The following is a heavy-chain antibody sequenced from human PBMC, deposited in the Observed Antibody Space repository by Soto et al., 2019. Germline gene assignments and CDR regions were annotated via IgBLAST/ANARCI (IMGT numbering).Heavy chain of an antibody. CDR3: ARRRLGPYYYYGMDV. V-gene: IGHV4-39*01. CDR2: IYYSGST. CDR1: GGSISSSSYY. D-gene: IGHD6-19*01. Sequence: SETLSLTCTVSGGSISSSSYYWGWIRQPPGKGLEWIGSIYYSGSTYYNPSLKSRVTISVDTSRNQFSLKLSSVTAADTAVYYCARRRLGPYYYYGMDVWGQGTTVTVSS. J-gene: IGHJ6*02.